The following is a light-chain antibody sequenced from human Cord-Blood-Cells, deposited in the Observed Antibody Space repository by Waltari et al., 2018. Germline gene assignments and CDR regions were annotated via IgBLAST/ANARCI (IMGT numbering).Light chain of an antibody. CDR3: QQYGSSPLT. V-gene: IGKV3-20*01. J-gene: IGKJ4*01. CDR1: QSVSSSY. CDR2: GAS. Sequence: EIVLTQSPGTLSLSPGERATLSCRASQSVSSSYLVWYQQKPGQAPRLLIYGASSSATGIPDRFSGSGSETDFTLTISRLEPEDFAVYYWQQYGSSPLTFGGGTKVEIK.